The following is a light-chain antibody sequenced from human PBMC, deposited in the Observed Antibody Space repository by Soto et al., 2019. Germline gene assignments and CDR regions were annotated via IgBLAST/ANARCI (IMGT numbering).Light chain of an antibody. J-gene: IGLJ2*01. CDR3: AAWDDSLNGVV. Sequence: HSVLTQPPSASGAPGQRITISCSGSSSSIGSNSVHWYQQLPETAPKLLIYSNNQRPSGVPDRFSGSKSGTSASLAISGLQSEDEADYYCAAWDDSLNGVVFGGGTKLTVL. CDR1: SSSIGSNS. V-gene: IGLV1-44*01. CDR2: SNN.